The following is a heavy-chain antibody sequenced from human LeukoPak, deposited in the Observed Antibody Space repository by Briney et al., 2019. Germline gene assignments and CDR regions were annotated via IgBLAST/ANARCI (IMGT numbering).Heavy chain of an antibody. V-gene: IGHV3-48*01. CDR3: ARDQRWLPRRTNAFDI. CDR2: ISSSSSTI. Sequence: GGSLRLSCAASGFTFSSYSMNWVRQAPGKGLEWVSYISSSSSTIYYADSVKGRFTISRDNAKNSLYLQMNSLRAEDTAVYYCARDQRWLPRRTNAFDIWGQGTMVTVSS. D-gene: IGHD6-19*01. CDR1: GFTFSSYS. J-gene: IGHJ3*02.